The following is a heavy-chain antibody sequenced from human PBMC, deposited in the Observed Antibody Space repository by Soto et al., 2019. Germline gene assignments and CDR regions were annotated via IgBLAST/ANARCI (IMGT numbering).Heavy chain of an antibody. CDR2: ISAYNGNT. CDR1: GYTFTGYY. Sequence: ASVKLSCKASGYTFTGYYMHWVRQAPGQGLEWMGWISAYNGNTNYAQKLQGRVTMSTDTSTSTAYMELRSLRSDDTAVYYCARVAPDTATALFDYWGQGTLVTVSS. J-gene: IGHJ4*02. V-gene: IGHV1-18*04. CDR3: ARVAPDTATALFDY. D-gene: IGHD5-18*01.